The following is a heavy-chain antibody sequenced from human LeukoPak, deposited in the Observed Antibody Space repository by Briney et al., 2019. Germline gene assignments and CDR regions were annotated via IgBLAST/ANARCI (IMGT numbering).Heavy chain of an antibody. J-gene: IGHJ4*02. CDR3: AREGYYDSSGYY. Sequence: AGRSLRLSCAASGFTFSSYAMHWVRQAPGKGLEWVAVISYDGSNKYYADSVKGRFTISRDNSKNTLYPQMNSLRAEDTAVYYCAREGYYDSSGYYWGQGTLVTVSS. D-gene: IGHD3-22*01. V-gene: IGHV3-30-3*01. CDR2: ISYDGSNK. CDR1: GFTFSSYA.